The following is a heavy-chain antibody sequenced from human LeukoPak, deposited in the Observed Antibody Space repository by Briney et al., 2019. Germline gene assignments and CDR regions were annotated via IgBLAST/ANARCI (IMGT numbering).Heavy chain of an antibody. CDR3: AILYDSSGYTNWLDP. CDR1: GGSISSHY. V-gene: IGHV4-59*11. D-gene: IGHD3-22*01. Sequence: SETLSLTCTVSGGSISSHYWSWVRQPPGKGLEWIWYIYYSGSSKYNPSLKRQVTISVDPSKNQYSLKLSTVTAADTAVYYCAILYDSSGYTNWLDPWGQGTLVTVSS. CDR2: IYYSGSS. J-gene: IGHJ5*02.